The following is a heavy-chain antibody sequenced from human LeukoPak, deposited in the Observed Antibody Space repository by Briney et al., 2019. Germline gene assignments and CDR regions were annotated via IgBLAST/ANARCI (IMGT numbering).Heavy chain of an antibody. J-gene: IGHJ4*02. V-gene: IGHV4-4*02. Sequence: PSETLSLTCAVSGGSISSSNWWSWVRQPPGKGLEWIGEIYHSGSTNYNPSLKSRVTISVDKSKNQFSLKLSSVTAADTAVYYCARGTWMTALSSHFDYWGQGTLVTVSS. CDR3: ARGTWMTALSSHFDY. CDR1: GGSISSSNW. CDR2: IYHSGST. D-gene: IGHD2-21*02.